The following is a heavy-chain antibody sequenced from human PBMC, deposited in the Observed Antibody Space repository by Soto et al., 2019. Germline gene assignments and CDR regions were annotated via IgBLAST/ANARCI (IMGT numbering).Heavy chain of an antibody. Sequence: GGSLRLSCAASGFTFSSYSMNWVRQAPGKGLEWVSSISSSSSYIYYADSVKGRFTISRDNAKNSLYLQMNSLRAEDTAVYYCARGAYYYFGSGYFENYCYYLEGRGKRSTVTVAS. J-gene: IGHJ6*03. CDR2: ISSSSSYI. CDR3: ARGAYYYFGSGYFENYCYYLEG. V-gene: IGHV3-21*01. CDR1: GFTFSSYS. D-gene: IGHD3-3*01.